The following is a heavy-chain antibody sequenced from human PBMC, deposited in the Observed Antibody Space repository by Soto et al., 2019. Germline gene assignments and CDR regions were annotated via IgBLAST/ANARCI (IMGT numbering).Heavy chain of an antibody. CDR3: AIYSRLDDTDYPFKYYYYYYMDV. CDR1: GYTLTELS. Sequence: ASVKVSCKVSGYTLTELSMHWVRQAPGKGLEWMGGFDPEDGETIYAQKFQGRVTMTEDTSTDTAYMELSSLRSEDTAVYYCAIYSRLDDTDYPFKYYYYYYMDVWGKGTTVTVSS. V-gene: IGHV1-24*01. J-gene: IGHJ6*03. CDR2: FDPEDGET. D-gene: IGHD4-17*01.